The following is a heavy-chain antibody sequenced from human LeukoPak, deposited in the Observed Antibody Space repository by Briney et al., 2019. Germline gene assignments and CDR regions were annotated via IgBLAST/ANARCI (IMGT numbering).Heavy chain of an antibody. CDR2: IYHFGDS. D-gene: IGHD3-9*01. Sequence: SETLSLTCTVSGFYVTDGYYLGWIRQPPGKGLEWIGHIYHFGDSYYYPSLSSRVTLSVHTSQKQISLQLKAETAADTATYYCARVDKTQRLVLGVDKWGQGTLVSDSS. CDR3: ARVDKTQRLVLGVDK. CDR1: GFYVTDGYY. V-gene: IGHV4-38-2*02. J-gene: IGHJ4*02.